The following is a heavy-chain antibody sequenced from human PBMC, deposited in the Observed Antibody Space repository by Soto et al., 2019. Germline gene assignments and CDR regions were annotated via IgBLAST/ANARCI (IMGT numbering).Heavy chain of an antibody. CDR1: GSTFSSYA. CDR2: ISGSGGST. CDR3: AKGGYSSGWYLAFDI. D-gene: IGHD6-19*01. V-gene: IGHV3-23*01. Sequence: GGSLRLSCAASGSTFSSYAMSWVRQAPGKGLEWVSAISGSGGSTYYADSVKGRFTISRDNSKNTLYLQMNSLRAEDTAVYYCAKGGYSSGWYLAFDIWGQGTMVTVSS. J-gene: IGHJ3*02.